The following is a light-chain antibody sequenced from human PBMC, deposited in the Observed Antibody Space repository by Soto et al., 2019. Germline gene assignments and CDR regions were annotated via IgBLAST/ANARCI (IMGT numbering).Light chain of an antibody. CDR3: QQSYSTPPT. Sequence: DIQMTQSPSSLSASVGDRVTITCRASQSISSYLNWYQQKPGKAPKLLIYAASSLQSGVPSSFRGVGFGTDFTLTTTSRQPEDFPTYYCQQSYSTPPTFGQGTKVEIK. CDR1: QSISSY. V-gene: IGKV1-39*01. J-gene: IGKJ1*01. CDR2: AAS.